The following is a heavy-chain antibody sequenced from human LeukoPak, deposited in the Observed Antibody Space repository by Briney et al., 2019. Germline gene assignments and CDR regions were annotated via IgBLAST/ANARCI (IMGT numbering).Heavy chain of an antibody. D-gene: IGHD3-10*01. Sequence: SETLSLTCTVSGGSISSSSYYWGWIRQPPGKGLEWIGSIYYSGSTYYNPSLKSRVTISVDTSKNQFSLKLSSVTAADTAVYYCARVSMVRGVPVIWFDPWGQGTLVTVSS. CDR2: IYYSGST. V-gene: IGHV4-39*07. CDR3: ARVSMVRGVPVIWFDP. J-gene: IGHJ5*02. CDR1: GGSISSSSYY.